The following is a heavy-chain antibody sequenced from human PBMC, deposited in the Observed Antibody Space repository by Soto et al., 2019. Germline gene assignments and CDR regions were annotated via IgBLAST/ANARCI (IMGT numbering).Heavy chain of an antibody. CDR1: GGSISSYY. CDR3: ARRYGACFDY. Sequence: QVQLQESGPGLVKPSETLSLTCTVSGGSISSYYWSWIRQPPGKGLEWIGYIYYNGSTNYNPSLKSRVTISVDTSKNQFSLKLSLVTAADTSVYYCARRYGACFDYWGQGTLVTVSS. D-gene: IGHD5-18*01. CDR2: IYYNGST. J-gene: IGHJ4*02. V-gene: IGHV4-59*08.